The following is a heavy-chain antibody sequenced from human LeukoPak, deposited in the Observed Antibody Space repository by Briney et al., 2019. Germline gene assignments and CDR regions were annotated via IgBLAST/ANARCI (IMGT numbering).Heavy chain of an antibody. Sequence: GRSLRLSCAASGFTFSSYAMHWVRQAPGKGLEWVAVISYDGSNKYYADSVKGRFTISRDNSKNTLYLQMNSLRAEDTAVYYCARGGFGERYFDYWGQGTLVTVSS. D-gene: IGHD3-10*01. CDR3: ARGGFGERYFDY. CDR2: ISYDGSNK. CDR1: GFTFSSYA. J-gene: IGHJ4*02. V-gene: IGHV3-30*04.